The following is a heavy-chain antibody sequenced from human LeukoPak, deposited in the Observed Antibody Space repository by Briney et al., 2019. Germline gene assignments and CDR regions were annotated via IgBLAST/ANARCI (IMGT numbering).Heavy chain of an antibody. CDR1: GYAFTGYY. V-gene: IGHV1-2*06. CDR2: INPNSGGT. D-gene: IGHD3-10*01. CDR3: AREAPVGFGELGAFDI. Sequence: ASVKVSCKXSGYAFTGYYMHWVRQAPGQGLEWMGRINPNSGGTNYSQKFQGRVTMTRDTSISTAYMELSRLRSDDTAVYYCAREAPVGFGELGAFDIWGQGTMVTVSS. J-gene: IGHJ3*02.